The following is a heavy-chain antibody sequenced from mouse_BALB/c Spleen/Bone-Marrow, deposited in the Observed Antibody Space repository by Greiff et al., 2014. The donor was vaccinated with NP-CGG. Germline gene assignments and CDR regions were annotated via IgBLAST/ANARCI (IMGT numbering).Heavy chain of an antibody. CDR2: ISNGGTYT. Sequence: VQLKESGGGLVKPGGSLKLSCAASGFTFSDFYMFWFRQTPEKRLEWVATISNGGTYTYYPDSVKGRFTISRDNAKNNLYLQMSSLKSEDTAMYYCARSGERYGATDYWRQGSSVTVSS. CDR3: ARSGERYGATDY. D-gene: IGHD1-1*02. J-gene: IGHJ4*01. CDR1: GFTFSDFY. V-gene: IGHV5-4*02.